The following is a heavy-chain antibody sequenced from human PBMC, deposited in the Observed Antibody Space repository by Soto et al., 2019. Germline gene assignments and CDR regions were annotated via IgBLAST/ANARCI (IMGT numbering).Heavy chain of an antibody. D-gene: IGHD3-3*01. Sequence: SETLSLTCTVSGGSISIYYWSWIRQPPGKGLEWIGYIYYSGSTNYNPSLKSRVTISVDTSKNQFSLKLSSVTAADTAVYYCARAESGYCDYWGQGTLVTVSS. CDR1: GGSISIYY. CDR3: ARAESGYCDY. J-gene: IGHJ4*02. CDR2: IYYSGST. V-gene: IGHV4-59*01.